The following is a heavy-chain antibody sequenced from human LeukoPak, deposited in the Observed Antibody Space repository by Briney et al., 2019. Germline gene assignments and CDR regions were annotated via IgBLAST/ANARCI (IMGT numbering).Heavy chain of an antibody. CDR2: IKQDGSEK. CDR3: ARAWSYSTGWYNY. Sequence: GGSLRLSCAASGFTFSTYWMSWVRQAPGKGLEWVANIKQDGSEKYYVDSVKGRFTISRDNAKNSLYLQMNSLRVEDTAVYYCARAWSYSTGWYNYWGQGTLVTVSS. J-gene: IGHJ4*02. V-gene: IGHV3-7*04. CDR1: GFTFSTYW. D-gene: IGHD6-19*01.